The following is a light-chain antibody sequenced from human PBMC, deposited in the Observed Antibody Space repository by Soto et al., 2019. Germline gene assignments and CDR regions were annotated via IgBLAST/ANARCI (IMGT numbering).Light chain of an antibody. V-gene: IGKV3-15*01. CDR3: QQYYSFPRT. CDR1: QSVSSN. Sequence: EIVMTQSPATLSVSPGERATLSCTASQSVSSNVAWYQQIPGQTPRLLIYGASTRATTIPVRFSGSGSGTDFTLTISCLQSEDFATYYCQQYYSFPRTFGQGTKVDIK. J-gene: IGKJ1*01. CDR2: GAS.